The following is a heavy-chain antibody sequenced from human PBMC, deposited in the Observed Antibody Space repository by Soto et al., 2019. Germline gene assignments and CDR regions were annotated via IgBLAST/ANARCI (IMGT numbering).Heavy chain of an antibody. CDR3: TTGSSYYYYGMDV. V-gene: IGHV3-15*01. D-gene: IGHD1-26*01. CDR2: IKSKTDGGTT. Sequence: GGSLRLSCAASGFTFSNAWMSWVRQAPGKGLEWVGRIKSKTDGGTTDYAAPVKGRFTISRDDSKNTLYLQMNSLKTEDTAVYYCTTGSSYYYYGMDVWGQGTTVTVSS. J-gene: IGHJ6*02. CDR1: GFTFSNAW.